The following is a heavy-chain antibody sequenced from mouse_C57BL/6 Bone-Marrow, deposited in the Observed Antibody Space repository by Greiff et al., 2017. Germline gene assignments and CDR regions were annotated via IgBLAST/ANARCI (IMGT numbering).Heavy chain of an antibody. CDR1: GYAFTSYN. CDR3: AREDSWYFDV. CDR2: IDPYNGGT. J-gene: IGHJ1*01. Sequence: EVKLMESGPELVKPGASVKVSCKASGYAFTSYNMYWVKQSHGKSLEWIGYIDPYNGGTSYNQKFKGKATLTVDKSSSTAYMHLNSLTSEDSAVYYCAREDSWYFDVWGAGTTVTVSS. V-gene: IGHV1S135*01.